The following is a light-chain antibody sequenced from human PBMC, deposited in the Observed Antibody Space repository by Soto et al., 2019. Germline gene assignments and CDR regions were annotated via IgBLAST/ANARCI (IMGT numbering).Light chain of an antibody. CDR2: AAS. CDR3: QLRNSWLFT. CDR1: QSISSY. V-gene: IGKV3-11*01. Sequence: EIVLTQSPATLSLSPGERATLSCRASQSISSYLAWYKQKPGQAPRLLIYAASNRATGIPSRFSGSGSGTDFTLTISSLEPEDFAVYYCQLRNSWLFTFGQGTQLEIK. J-gene: IGKJ2*01.